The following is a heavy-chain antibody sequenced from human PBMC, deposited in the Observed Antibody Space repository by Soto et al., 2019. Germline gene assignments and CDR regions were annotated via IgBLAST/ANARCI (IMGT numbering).Heavy chain of an antibody. Sequence: SETLSLTCTVSGGSIANNNYFWGWVRQPPGKGLEWIGSAAYSGGTYKNPSLKSRVTVSVDTSKNQFSLKLTSVTAADTAVYYCAKVVVGATSHSDFDSWGQGTLVTVSS. CDR3: AKVVVGATSHSDFDS. CDR1: GGSIANNNYF. V-gene: IGHV4-39*01. D-gene: IGHD2-15*01. CDR2: AAYSGGT. J-gene: IGHJ4*02.